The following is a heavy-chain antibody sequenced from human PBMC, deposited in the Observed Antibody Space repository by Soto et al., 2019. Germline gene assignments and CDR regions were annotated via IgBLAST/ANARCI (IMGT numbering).Heavy chain of an antibody. CDR1: GFTFSSYA. V-gene: IGHV3-23*01. D-gene: IGHD2-2*01. CDR2: ISGSGGST. Sequence: PGGSLRLSCAASGFTFSSYAMSWVRQAPGKGLEWVSAISGSGGSTYYADSVKGRFTISRDNSKNTLYLQVNSLRAEGTAVYYCAKESSSTSSNWFDPWGQGTLVTVSS. CDR3: AKESSSTSSNWFDP. J-gene: IGHJ5*02.